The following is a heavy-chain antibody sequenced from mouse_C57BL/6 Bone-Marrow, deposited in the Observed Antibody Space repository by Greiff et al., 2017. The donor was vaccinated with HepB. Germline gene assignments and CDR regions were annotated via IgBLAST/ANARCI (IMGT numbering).Heavy chain of an antibody. D-gene: IGHD4-1*01. CDR1: GYTFTSYW. CDR2: IHPNSGST. V-gene: IGHV1-64*01. CDR3: ARRTGTGGFAY. J-gene: IGHJ3*01. Sequence: QVQLKQPGAELVKPGASVKLSCKASGYTFTSYWMHWVKQRPGQGLEWIGMIHPNSGSTNYNEKFKSKATLTVDKSSSTAYMQLSSLTSEDSAVYYCARRTGTGGFAYWGQGTLVTVSA.